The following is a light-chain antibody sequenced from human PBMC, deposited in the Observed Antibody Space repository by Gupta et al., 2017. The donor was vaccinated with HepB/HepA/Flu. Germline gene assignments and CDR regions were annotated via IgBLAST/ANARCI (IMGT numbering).Light chain of an antibody. CDR2: GAS. J-gene: IGKJ1*01. V-gene: IGKV3-15*01. Sequence: EIVMTQSPATLSVSPGERATLSCRASQSVSSNLAWYQQKPGQAPRLLIYGASTRATGIPDRFSGSGYGKEFTLTSSSRQYEDFAVYYWQQDNNWHTFGQGTKVEIK. CDR1: QSVSSN. CDR3: QQDNNWHT.